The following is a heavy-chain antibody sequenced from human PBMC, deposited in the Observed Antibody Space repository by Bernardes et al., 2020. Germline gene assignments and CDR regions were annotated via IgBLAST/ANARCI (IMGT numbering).Heavy chain of an antibody. CDR3: ARHRPGLVVGYFQH. Sequence: SETLSLTCTVSGGSISSSSYYWGWLRQPPGKGLEWIGSIYYSGSTYYNPSLKSRVTISVDTSKNQFSLKLSSVTAADTAVYYCARHRPGLVVGYFQHWGQGTLVTVSS. J-gene: IGHJ1*01. CDR1: GGSISSSSYY. V-gene: IGHV4-39*01. CDR2: IYYSGST. D-gene: IGHD6-19*01.